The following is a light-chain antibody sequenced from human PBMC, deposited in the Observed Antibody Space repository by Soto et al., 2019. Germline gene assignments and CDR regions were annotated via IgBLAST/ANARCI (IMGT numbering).Light chain of an antibody. Sequence: EIVLTQSPGTLSLSPGERATLSCRASQSISSSYLAWYQQKPGQAPRLLIYGASSRATGIPYRFSGSGSGTDFTLTINRLEPEDLAVYYCQQYGSSPRTFGQGTKVEIK. V-gene: IGKV3-20*01. CDR3: QQYGSSPRT. CDR1: QSISSSY. J-gene: IGKJ1*01. CDR2: GAS.